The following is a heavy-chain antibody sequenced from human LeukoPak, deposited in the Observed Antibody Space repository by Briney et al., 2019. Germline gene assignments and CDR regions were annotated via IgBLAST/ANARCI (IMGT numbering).Heavy chain of an antibody. CDR3: ARQDNYYYDMDV. J-gene: IGHJ6*02. V-gene: IGHV4-59*08. CDR1: GGSISSYY. Sequence: SETLSLTCTVSGGSISSYYWSWIRQPPGKGLEWIGYIYYSGSTNYNPSLKSRVNISVDTSKNQFSLKLSSVTAADTAVYYCARQDNYYYDMDVWGQGTTVTVSS. CDR2: IYYSGST.